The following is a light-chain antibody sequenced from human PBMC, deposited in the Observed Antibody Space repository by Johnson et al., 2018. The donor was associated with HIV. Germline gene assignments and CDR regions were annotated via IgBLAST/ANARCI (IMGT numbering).Light chain of an antibody. J-gene: IGLJ1*01. CDR1: TSNIGSNY. CDR2: DTN. Sequence: QSVLTQPPSVSAAPGQKINISCSGSTSNIGSNYVSWYQQLPGTAPKLLIYDTNKRPSGIPDRFSGSKSGTSATLGITGLQAGDEADYYFGTWAGTLSCVFGTGTKVTFL. V-gene: IGLV1-51*01. CDR3: GTWAGTLSCV.